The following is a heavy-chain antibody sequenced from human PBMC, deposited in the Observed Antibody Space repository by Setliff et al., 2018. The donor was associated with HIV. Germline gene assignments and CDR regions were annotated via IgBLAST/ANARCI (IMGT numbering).Heavy chain of an antibody. D-gene: IGHD1-20*01. CDR2: MSGSGRGSVT. J-gene: IGHJ4*01. CDR3: ARADQQDMTGMDY. CDR1: GFTFSSYE. Sequence: LRLSCAASGFTFSSYEMNWVRQAPGKGLEWVSYMSGSGRGSVTTYADSVRGRFTISRDNAKNSLYLQMDSLRAEDTAIYYCARADQQDMTGMDYWGHGTLVTVSS. V-gene: IGHV3-48*03.